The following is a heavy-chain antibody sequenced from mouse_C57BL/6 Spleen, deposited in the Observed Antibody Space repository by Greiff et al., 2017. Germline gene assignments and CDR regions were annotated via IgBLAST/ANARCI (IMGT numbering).Heavy chain of an antibody. CDR1: GFSLSTFGMG. D-gene: IGHD2-4*01. J-gene: IGHJ4*01. Sequence: QVQLKESGPGILQPSQTLSLTCSFSGFSLSTFGMGVGWIRQPSGKGLEWLAHIWWDDDKYYNPALKSRLTISKATSKNQVFLKIANVDTADTATYDCARIWTPDYYYAVDYWGQGTSVTVSS. CDR2: IWWDDDK. V-gene: IGHV8-8*01. CDR3: ARIWTPDYYYAVDY.